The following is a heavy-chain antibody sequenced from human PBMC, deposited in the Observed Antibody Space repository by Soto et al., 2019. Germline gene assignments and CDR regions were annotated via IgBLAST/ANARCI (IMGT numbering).Heavy chain of an antibody. CDR1: GGSFSGYY. V-gene: IGHV4-34*01. D-gene: IGHD1-20*01. CDR3: ARAGITVKFFDY. J-gene: IGHJ4*02. CDR2: INHSGST. Sequence: PSETLSLTCAVYGGSFSGYYWSWIRQPPGKGLEWIGEINHSGSTNYNPSLKSRVTISVDTSKNQFSLKLSSVTAADTAVYYCARAGITVKFFDYWGQGTLVTVSS.